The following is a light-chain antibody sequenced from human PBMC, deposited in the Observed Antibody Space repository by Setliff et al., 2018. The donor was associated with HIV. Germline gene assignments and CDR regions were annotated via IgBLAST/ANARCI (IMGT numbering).Light chain of an antibody. Sequence: QSVLTQPASVSGSPGQSITISCTGTSSDVGGYNFVSWYQQHPGKAPKLIISDVSKRPSGVSHRFSGSKSGNTASLTISGLQTEDEADYYCCSYTTSLTYVFGTGTKV. CDR3: CSYTTSLTYV. CDR1: SSDVGGYNF. J-gene: IGLJ1*01. CDR2: DVS. V-gene: IGLV2-14*03.